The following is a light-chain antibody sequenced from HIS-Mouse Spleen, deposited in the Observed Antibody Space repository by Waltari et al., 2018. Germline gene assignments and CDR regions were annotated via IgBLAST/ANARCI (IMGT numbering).Light chain of an antibody. CDR3: CSYAGSYRV. CDR2: EFS. V-gene: IGLV2-11*01. CDR1: SSDVGGYNY. J-gene: IGLJ1*01. Sequence: QSALTQPRSVSGSPGQSVTISCTGTSSDVGGYNYVSWYQQHPGKAPKLMIYEFSKRPSGVPDRFSGSKSGNTASLTISGLQAEEEADYYCCSYAGSYRVFGTGTKVTVL.